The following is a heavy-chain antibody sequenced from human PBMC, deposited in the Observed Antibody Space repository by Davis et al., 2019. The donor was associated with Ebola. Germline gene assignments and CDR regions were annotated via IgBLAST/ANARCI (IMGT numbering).Heavy chain of an antibody. CDR1: GYTFTSYA. Sequence: ASVKVSCKASGYTFTSYAMHWVRQAPGQRLEWMGWINAGNGNTKYSQKFQGRVTITADKSTSTAYMELSSLRSEDTAVYYCARDLGYSYGNFDYWGQGTLVTVSS. CDR2: INAGNGNT. V-gene: IGHV1-3*01. D-gene: IGHD5-18*01. J-gene: IGHJ4*02. CDR3: ARDLGYSYGNFDY.